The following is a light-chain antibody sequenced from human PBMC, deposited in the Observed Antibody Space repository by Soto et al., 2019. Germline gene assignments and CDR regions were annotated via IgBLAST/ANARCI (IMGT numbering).Light chain of an antibody. CDR1: QSVSSY. Sequence: EIVLTQSPATLSLSPGERATLSCRASQSVSSYLAWYQQKTGQAPRLLIYDASNRATGIPARFSGSGSGTDFTLTISSLEPEDFAVYYCQQRSNCLFGQGTRLEIK. CDR2: DAS. V-gene: IGKV3-11*01. CDR3: QQRSNCL. J-gene: IGKJ5*01.